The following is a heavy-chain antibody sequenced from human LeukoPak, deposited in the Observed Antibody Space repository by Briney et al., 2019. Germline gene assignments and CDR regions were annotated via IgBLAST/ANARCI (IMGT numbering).Heavy chain of an antibody. CDR2: IYYSGST. CDR1: GGSISSSSYY. CDR3: ARQYCSGGSCYSPTDAFDI. Sequence: SETLSLTCTVSGGSISSSSYYWGWIRQPPGTGLEWIGSIYYSGSTYYNPSLKSRVTISVDTSKNQFSLKLSSVTAADTAVYYCARQYCSGGSCYSPTDAFDIWGQGTMVTVSS. D-gene: IGHD2-15*01. V-gene: IGHV4-39*01. J-gene: IGHJ3*02.